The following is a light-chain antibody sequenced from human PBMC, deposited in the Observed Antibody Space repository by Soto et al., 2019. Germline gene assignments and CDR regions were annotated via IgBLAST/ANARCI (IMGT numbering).Light chain of an antibody. CDR1: QSVSSY. CDR3: HQYHYWSRPS. CDR2: DAS. Sequence: EIVLTQSPATLSLSPGERATLSCRASQSVSSYLAWYQQKPGQAPRLLIYDASNRATGIPARFSGSGSGTDFTLTISSLEPEDFAVYYCHQYHYWSRPSFGGGTKVEI. J-gene: IGKJ4*01. V-gene: IGKV3-11*01.